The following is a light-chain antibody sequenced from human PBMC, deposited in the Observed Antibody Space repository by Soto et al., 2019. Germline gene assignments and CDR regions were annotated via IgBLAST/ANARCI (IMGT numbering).Light chain of an antibody. V-gene: IGLV2-14*01. CDR1: SSDVGGYNY. CDR2: EVN. Sequence: QSVLTQPASVSGSPGQSITISCTGTSSDVGGYNYVSWYQQHPGKAPKLMIYEVNNRPSGVSNRFSGSKSGNTASLTISGLQAEDEAIYYCSSYASRSTVFGGGTKLTVL. J-gene: IGLJ2*01. CDR3: SSYASRSTV.